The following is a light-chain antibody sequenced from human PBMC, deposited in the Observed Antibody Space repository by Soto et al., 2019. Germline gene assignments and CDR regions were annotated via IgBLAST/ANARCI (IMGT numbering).Light chain of an antibody. CDR2: SNN. Sequence: QSVLTQPPSASGTPGQRVTISCSGSSSNIGTNTVNWYQQLPGTAPKLLIYSNNQRPSWVPDRFSGSKSGTSVSLAISGLQSEDEADYYCAAWDARLNGVVFGGGTQLTVL. V-gene: IGLV1-44*01. J-gene: IGLJ3*02. CDR1: SSNIGTNT. CDR3: AAWDARLNGVV.